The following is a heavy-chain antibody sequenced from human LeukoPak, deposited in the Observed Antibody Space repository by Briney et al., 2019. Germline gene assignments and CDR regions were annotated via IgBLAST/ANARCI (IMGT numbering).Heavy chain of an antibody. Sequence: SETLPLTCTVSGGSISSSSYYWGWIRQPPGKGLEWIGSIYYSGSTYYNPSLKSRVTISVDTSKNQFSLKLSSVTAADTAVYYCASITMVRGVTEGDYWGQGTLVTVSS. V-gene: IGHV4-39*01. CDR2: IYYSGST. CDR3: ASITMVRGVTEGDY. CDR1: GGSISSSSYY. J-gene: IGHJ4*02. D-gene: IGHD3-10*01.